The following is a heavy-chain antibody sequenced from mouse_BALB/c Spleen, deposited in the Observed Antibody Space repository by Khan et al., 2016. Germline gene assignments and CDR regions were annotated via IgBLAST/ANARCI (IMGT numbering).Heavy chain of an antibody. J-gene: IGHJ4*01. V-gene: IGHV5-9-4*01. CDR1: GFTFSNYA. CDR3: ARVRDYDGSPYALDY. Sequence: EGELVESGGGLVKPGGSLKLSCAASGFTFSNYAMSWVRQSPEKRLEWVAEISSGGSYTYYPDTVTGRFTISRDNAKNTLYLEMSSLRSEDTAMYYCARVRDYDGSPYALDYWGQGTSVTVSS. D-gene: IGHD2-4*01. CDR2: ISSGGSYT.